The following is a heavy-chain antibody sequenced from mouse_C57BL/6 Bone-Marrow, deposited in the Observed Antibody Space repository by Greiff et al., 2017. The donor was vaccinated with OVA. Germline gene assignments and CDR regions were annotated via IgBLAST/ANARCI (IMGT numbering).Heavy chain of an antibody. CDR2: ISGGGGNT. CDR1: GFTFSSYT. CDR3: AIYAMDY. V-gene: IGHV5-9*01. J-gene: IGHJ4*01. Sequence: EVQVVESGGGLVKPGGSLKLSCAASGFTFSSYTMSWVRQTPEKRLEWVATISGGGGNTYYPDSVKGRFTISRDKANSTLYLQMSSLRSEDTALYYCAIYAMDYWGQGTSVTVSS.